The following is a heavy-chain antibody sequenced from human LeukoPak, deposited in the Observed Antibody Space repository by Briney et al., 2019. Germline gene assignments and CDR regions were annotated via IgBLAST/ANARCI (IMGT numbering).Heavy chain of an antibody. Sequence: GGSLRLSCAASGFTFSSYAMSWVRQAPGKGLEWVSAISGSGGSTYYADSVKGRFTISRDNAKNSLYLQMNSLRAEDTAVYYCARGWDSSGYYYSFDYWGQGTLVTVSS. CDR2: ISGSGGST. J-gene: IGHJ4*02. V-gene: IGHV3-23*01. CDR3: ARGWDSSGYYYSFDY. CDR1: GFTFSSYA. D-gene: IGHD3-22*01.